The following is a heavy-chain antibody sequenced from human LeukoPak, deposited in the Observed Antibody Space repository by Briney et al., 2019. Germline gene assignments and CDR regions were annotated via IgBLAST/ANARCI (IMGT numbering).Heavy chain of an antibody. D-gene: IGHD3-22*01. CDR1: GYTFTSYH. CDR2: INPSGGST. V-gene: IGHV1-46*01. Sequence: ASVTVSCKASGYTFTSYHIHWVRQAPGQGLEWMGVINPSGGSTTYAQKFQDTVTMTRDTSTSTVYLQLTSLRSEGTAMHYCAREAADSSGYYDYWGQGTLVAVSS. J-gene: IGHJ4*02. CDR3: AREAADSSGYYDY.